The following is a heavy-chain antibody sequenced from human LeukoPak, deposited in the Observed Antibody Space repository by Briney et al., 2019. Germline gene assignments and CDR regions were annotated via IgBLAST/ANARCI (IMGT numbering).Heavy chain of an antibody. Sequence: ASVKVSCKASGGTFSSFAIGWVRQAPGQGLEWMGGIIPIFGTANYAQKFQGRVTITADESTSTAYMELSSLRSEDTAVYYCAREGYYYDSSGYLYYFDYWGQGTLVTVSS. CDR2: IIPIFGTA. D-gene: IGHD3-22*01. CDR3: AREGYYYDSSGYLYYFDY. CDR1: GGTFSSFA. J-gene: IGHJ4*02. V-gene: IGHV1-69*13.